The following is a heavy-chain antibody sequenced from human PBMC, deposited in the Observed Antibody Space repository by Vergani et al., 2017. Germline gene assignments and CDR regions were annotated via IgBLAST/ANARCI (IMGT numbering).Heavy chain of an antibody. D-gene: IGHD3-16*01. CDR3: ARGYGRVGWGPRY. CDR1: GFTFSSYG. J-gene: IGHJ4*02. Sequence: QVQLVESGGGVVQPGRSLRLSCAASGFTFSSYGMHWVRQAPGKGLEWVAIISYDGSNKYYADSVKGRFTISRDNSKNTLYLQMNSLRAEDTAVYYCARGYGRVGWGPRYWGQGTLVTVSS. CDR2: ISYDGSNK. V-gene: IGHV3-30*03.